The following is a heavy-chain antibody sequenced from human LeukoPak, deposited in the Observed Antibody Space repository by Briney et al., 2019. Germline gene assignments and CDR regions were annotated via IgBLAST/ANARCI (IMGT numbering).Heavy chain of an antibody. Sequence: GASVKVSCKASGYTFTSYDINWVRQATGQGLEWMGWMNPNSGNTGYAQKFQGRVNMARNTSISTAYMELSSLRSEDTAVYYCARVLSDGDPTLDYYYGMDVWGQGTTVTVSS. CDR1: GYTFTSYD. D-gene: IGHD4-17*01. CDR3: ARVLSDGDPTLDYYYGMDV. J-gene: IGHJ6*02. CDR2: MNPNSGNT. V-gene: IGHV1-8*01.